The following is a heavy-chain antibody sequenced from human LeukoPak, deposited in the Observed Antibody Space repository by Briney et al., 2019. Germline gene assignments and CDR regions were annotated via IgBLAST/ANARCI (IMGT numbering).Heavy chain of an antibody. CDR3: ARRYSSSWYYFDY. CDR1: GYTFTSYG. J-gene: IGHJ4*02. V-gene: IGHV1-2*02. D-gene: IGHD6-13*01. CDR2: INPNSGGT. Sequence: ASVKVSCKASGYTFTSYGISWVRQAPGQGLEWMGWINPNSGGTNYAQKFQGRVTMTRDTSINTAYMELSSLRSEDTAVYYCARRYSSSWYYFDYWGQGTLVTVSS.